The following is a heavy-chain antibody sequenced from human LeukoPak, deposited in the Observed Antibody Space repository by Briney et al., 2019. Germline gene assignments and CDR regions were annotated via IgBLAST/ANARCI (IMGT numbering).Heavy chain of an antibody. D-gene: IGHD3-22*01. V-gene: IGHV3-23*01. CDR2: ISGSGGST. CDR1: GFTFSGYA. J-gene: IGHJ5*01. Sequence: PGGSLRLSCAASGFTFSGYAMTWVRQAPGKGLEWVSTISGSGGSTYFADSVKGRFTISRDNSKNTLFLQMNTLRAEDTAVYYCAEDFDSTGSWDWSDSWGQGTQVTVSS. CDR3: AEDFDSTGSWDWSDS.